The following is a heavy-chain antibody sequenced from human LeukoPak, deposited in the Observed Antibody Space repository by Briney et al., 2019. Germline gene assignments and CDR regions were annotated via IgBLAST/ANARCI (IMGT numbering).Heavy chain of an antibody. CDR2: IGCTGSII. D-gene: IGHD3-10*01. CDR1: GFTFGSYE. V-gene: IGHV3-48*03. J-gene: IGHJ4*02. Sequence: GGSLRLSCAASGFTFGSYEMHWVRQAPGKGLEWVSNIGCTGSIIYYADSVKGRFTISRDNAKSSLYLQMNSLRVEDTAVYYCARVEGSGYYGSGSYNIWGQGTLVTVSS. CDR3: ARVEGSGYYGSGSYNI.